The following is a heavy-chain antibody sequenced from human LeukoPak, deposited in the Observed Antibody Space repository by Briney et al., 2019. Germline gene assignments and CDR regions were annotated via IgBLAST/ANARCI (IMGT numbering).Heavy chain of an antibody. CDR3: TRGSSGRRDN. CDR1: GYTFTSCD. D-gene: IGHD6-19*01. CDR2: MNPNSGNT. Sequence: AAVKVSCKASGYTFTSCDINWVRPANGQGLEWMGWMNPNSGNTGYGQSLQGRITMTRDIPIGTAYMELSNLTSQDTAIYYCTRGSSGRRDNWGQGTLVILSP. V-gene: IGHV1-8*01. J-gene: IGHJ4*02.